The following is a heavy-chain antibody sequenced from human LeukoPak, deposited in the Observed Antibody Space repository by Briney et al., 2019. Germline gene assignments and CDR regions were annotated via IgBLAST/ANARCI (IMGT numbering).Heavy chain of an antibody. CDR1: GGSISSGGYS. J-gene: IGHJ3*02. CDR3: ARYCSGGSCYYFDAFDI. D-gene: IGHD2-15*01. CDR2: IYHSGST. V-gene: IGHV4-30-2*01. Sequence: SETLSLTCAVSGGSISSGGYSWSWIRQPPGKGLEWIGYIYHSGSTYYNPSLKSRVTISVDRSKNQFSLKLSSVTAADTAVYYCARYCSGGSCYYFDAFDIWGQGTMVTVSS.